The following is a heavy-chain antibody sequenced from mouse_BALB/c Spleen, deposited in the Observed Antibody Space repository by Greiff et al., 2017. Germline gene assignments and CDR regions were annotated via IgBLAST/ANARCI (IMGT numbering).Heavy chain of an antibody. V-gene: IGHV3-8*02. CDR1: GDSITSNY. CDR2: ISYSGST. Sequence: EVKVEESGPSLVKPSQTLSLTCSVTGDSITSNYWNWIRKFPGNKLEYMGYISYSGSTYYNPSLKSRISITRDTSKNQYYLQLNSVTTEDTATYFCARWDYYAMDYWGQGTSVTVSS. J-gene: IGHJ4*01. CDR3: ARWDYYAMDY.